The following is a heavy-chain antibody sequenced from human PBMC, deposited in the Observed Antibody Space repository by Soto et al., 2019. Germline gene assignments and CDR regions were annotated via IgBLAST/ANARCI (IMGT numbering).Heavy chain of an antibody. J-gene: IGHJ4*02. CDR2: MNPNSGNT. Sequence: ASVKVSCKASGYSITSYDINWGRQNTGQGLEWMGWMNPNSGNTGYAQKFQGRVTMTRNTSISTAYMELSSLRSEDTAVYYCSRGNIPYSSSWSFDYWGQGTLVTVSS. CDR3: SRGNIPYSSSWSFDY. CDR1: GYSITSYD. V-gene: IGHV1-8*01. D-gene: IGHD6-13*01.